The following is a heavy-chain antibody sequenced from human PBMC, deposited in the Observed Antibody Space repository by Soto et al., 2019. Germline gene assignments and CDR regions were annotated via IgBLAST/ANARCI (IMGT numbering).Heavy chain of an antibody. CDR1: GFAFRNYA. CDR3: AKDLRSSSSWYGGYSYGMDV. Sequence: PGGSLRLSCAASGFAFRNYAMSWVRQTPEKGLEWVSAINGGGISTYYADSVKGRFTISRDQSKNTIYLQMDSLRAEDTAVYYCAKDLRSSSSWYGGYSYGMDVWGQGTTVTVSS. J-gene: IGHJ6*02. V-gene: IGHV3-23*01. D-gene: IGHD6-13*01. CDR2: INGGGIST.